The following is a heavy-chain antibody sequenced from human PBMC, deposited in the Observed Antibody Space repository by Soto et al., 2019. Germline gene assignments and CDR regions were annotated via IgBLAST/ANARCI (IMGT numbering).Heavy chain of an antibody. D-gene: IGHD2-15*01. V-gene: IGHV1-69*02. CDR1: GGTFSSYT. CDR2: IIPILGIA. CDR3: ARVSGGGRAFDI. J-gene: IGHJ3*02. Sequence: QVQLVQSGAEVKKPGSSVKVSCKASGGTFSSYTISWVRQAPGQGLEWMGRIIPILGIANYAQKFQGRVTITADKSTSTAYMEQSSLSSEDTAVYYWARVSGGGRAFDIWGQGTMVTGSS.